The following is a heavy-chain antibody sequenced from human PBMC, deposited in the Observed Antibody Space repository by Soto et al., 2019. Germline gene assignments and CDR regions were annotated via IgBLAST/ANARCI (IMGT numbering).Heavy chain of an antibody. V-gene: IGHV4-39*07. D-gene: IGHD3-10*01. CDR1: GGSLSSSSYY. J-gene: IGHJ5*02. Sequence: PSETLSLPCTVSGGSLSSSSYYWGWIRQPQGKGLEWIGYIYYSGSTYYNPSLKSRVTISVDTSKNQFSLKLSSVTAADTAVYYCARESAGSGKNNWFDPWGQGTLVTVS. CDR2: IYYSGST. CDR3: ARESAGSGKNNWFDP.